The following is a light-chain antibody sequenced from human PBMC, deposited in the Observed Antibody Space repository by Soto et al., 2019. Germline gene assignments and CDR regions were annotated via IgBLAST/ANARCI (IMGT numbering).Light chain of an antibody. CDR1: QSLLHSNGNTY. J-gene: IGKJ4*01. Sequence: EIALTQSPLSLPVTPGEPASISCRSSQSLLHSNGNTYLDWYLQKPGQSPQLLIYFVSTRASGVPDRFSGSGSGTDFTLQISRVEAEDVGVYYCMQALQTPLTFGGGTKVDIK. CDR2: FVS. CDR3: MQALQTPLT. V-gene: IGKV2-28*01.